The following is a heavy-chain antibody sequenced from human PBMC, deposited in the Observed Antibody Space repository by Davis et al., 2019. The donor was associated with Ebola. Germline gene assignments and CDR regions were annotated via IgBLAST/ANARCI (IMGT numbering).Heavy chain of an antibody. V-gene: IGHV3-23*01. Sequence: GESLKISCAASGFTFSSYAMSWVRQAPGKGLEWVSAISGSGGSTYYADSVKGRFTISRDNSKNTLYLQMNSLRAEDTAVYYCAKDAFWFGELLYRLHGMDVWGQGTTVTVSS. CDR3: AKDAFWFGELLYRLHGMDV. CDR1: GFTFSSYA. CDR2: ISGSGGST. D-gene: IGHD3-10*01. J-gene: IGHJ6*02.